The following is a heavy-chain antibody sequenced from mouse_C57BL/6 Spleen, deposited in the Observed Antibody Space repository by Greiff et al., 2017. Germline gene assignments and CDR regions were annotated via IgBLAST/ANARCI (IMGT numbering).Heavy chain of an antibody. CDR1: GYTFTSYW. V-gene: IGHV1-61*01. CDR2: IYPSDSET. J-gene: IGHJ4*01. CDR3: ASKDYYGALYY. D-gene: IGHD1-1*01. Sequence: QVQLKQPGAELARPGSSVKLSCKASGYTFTSYWMDWVKQRPGQGLEWIGNIYPSDSETHYNQKFKDKATLTVDKSSSTAYMQLSSRTSEDSAVYYCASKDYYGALYYWGQGTSVTVSS.